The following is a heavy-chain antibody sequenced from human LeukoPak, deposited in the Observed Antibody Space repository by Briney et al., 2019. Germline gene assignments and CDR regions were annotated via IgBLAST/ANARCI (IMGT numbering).Heavy chain of an antibody. CDR2: IIPIFGTA. J-gene: IGHJ6*03. CDR1: GGTFSSYA. V-gene: IGHV1-69*05. CDR3: AREQDYYYYMDV. Sequence: SVKVSCKASGGTFSSYAISWVRQAPGQGLEWMGGIIPIFGTANYAQKFQGRVTITTDESTSTAYMELSSLRSEDTAVYYCAREQDYYYYMDVWGKGTTVTVSS.